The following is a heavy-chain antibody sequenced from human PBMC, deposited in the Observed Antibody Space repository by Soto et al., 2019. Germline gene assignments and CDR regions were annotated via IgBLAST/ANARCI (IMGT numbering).Heavy chain of an antibody. Sequence: QLVQSGPEVKKPGSSVKVSCEASGGTFSNFAVNWVRXXXXXXXXGVGGIIPLFNVAKYAQKFEGRVTIVADDSTSTAYMDLSSLRSDDTAVYYCAASGRDVLGYDYKDTEGLDIWGQGTMVTVSS. J-gene: IGHJ3*02. CDR1: GGTFSNFA. CDR3: AASGRDVLGYDYKDTEGLDI. V-gene: IGHV1-69*01. D-gene: IGHD4-4*01. CDR2: IIPLFNVA.